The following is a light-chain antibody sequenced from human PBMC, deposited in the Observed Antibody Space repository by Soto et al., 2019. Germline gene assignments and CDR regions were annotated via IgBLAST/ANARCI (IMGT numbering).Light chain of an antibody. Sequence: EIVMTQSPATLSVSPGERATLSCRVSQSVSSNLAWYQQKPGQAPRLLIYGASTRATGIPARFSGSGSGTEFTLTIRSLQSEDFAVYYCQQYENWPPYTFGQGTKVDIK. V-gene: IGKV3-15*01. CDR3: QQYENWPPYT. CDR1: QSVSSN. CDR2: GAS. J-gene: IGKJ2*01.